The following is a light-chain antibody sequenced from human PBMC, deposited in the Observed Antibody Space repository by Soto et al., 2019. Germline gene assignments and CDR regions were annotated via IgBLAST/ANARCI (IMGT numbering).Light chain of an antibody. CDR2: AAS. J-gene: IGKJ4*01. V-gene: IGKV1-39*01. CDR1: QSISSY. Sequence: DIQMTQSPSSLSASVGDRVTITCRASQSISSYLNWYQQKPGQAPKLLIYAASSLPRGVPSRFSGSGSGPDFTLTISCLQREDFATYYSPQSYITLLTFGGGTKVDIK. CDR3: PQSYITLLT.